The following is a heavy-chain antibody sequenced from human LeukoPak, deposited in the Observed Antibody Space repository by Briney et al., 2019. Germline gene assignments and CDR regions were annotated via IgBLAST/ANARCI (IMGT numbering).Heavy chain of an antibody. CDR1: GGSISSYY. V-gene: IGHV4-4*07. D-gene: IGHD6-6*01. J-gene: IGHJ3*02. Sequence: SETLSLTXTVSGGSISSYYWSWIRQPAGKGLEWIGRIYTSGSTNYNPSLKSRVTMSVDTSKNQFSLKLSSVTAADTAVYYCARYSSSGDAFDIWGQGTMVTVSS. CDR2: IYTSGST. CDR3: ARYSSSGDAFDI.